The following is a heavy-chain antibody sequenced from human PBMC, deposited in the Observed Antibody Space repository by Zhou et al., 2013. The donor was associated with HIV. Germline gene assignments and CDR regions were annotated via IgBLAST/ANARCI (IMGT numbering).Heavy chain of an antibody. CDR3: ATYSSSWHSTGSAFDY. J-gene: IGHJ4*02. D-gene: IGHD6-13*01. CDR2: IIPILGIA. Sequence: QVQLVQSGAEVKKPGSSVKVSCKASGGTFSSYAISWVRQAPGQGLEWMGRIIPILGIANYAQKFQGRVTITADKSTSTAYMELSSLRSEDTAVYYCATYSSSWHSTGSAFDYWGQGTLVTVSS. CDR1: GGTFSSYA. V-gene: IGHV1-69*04.